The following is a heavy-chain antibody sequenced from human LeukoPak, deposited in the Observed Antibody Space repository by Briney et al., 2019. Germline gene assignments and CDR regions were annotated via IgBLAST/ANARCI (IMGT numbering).Heavy chain of an antibody. Sequence: PGGSLRLSCAASGFSVSDHEMSWGRQAPGKGPEWVSYISSSGRSIYYADSVKGRFTISRDNAKNSLYMQMNSLRVEDTAVYYCARDGRRDGGWFDPWGQGTLVTVSS. CDR1: GFSVSDHE. V-gene: IGHV3-48*03. D-gene: IGHD5-24*01. CDR2: ISSSGRSI. CDR3: ARDGRRDGGWFDP. J-gene: IGHJ5*02.